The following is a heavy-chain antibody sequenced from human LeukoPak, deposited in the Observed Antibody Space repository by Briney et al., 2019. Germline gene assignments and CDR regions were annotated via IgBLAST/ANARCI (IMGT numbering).Heavy chain of an antibody. D-gene: IGHD6-19*01. V-gene: IGHV3-30*04. Sequence: PGGSLRLSCAASGFIFSTYTMHWVRQAPGKGLEWVAVMSYDGSKKYYADSVKGRFTISRDNSNNTLFLQMNSLRAEDTAVYYCARAYSSGWSLCFDYWDQGNLVTVSS. J-gene: IGHJ4*02. CDR1: GFIFSTYT. CDR3: ARAYSSGWSLCFDY. CDR2: MSYDGSKK.